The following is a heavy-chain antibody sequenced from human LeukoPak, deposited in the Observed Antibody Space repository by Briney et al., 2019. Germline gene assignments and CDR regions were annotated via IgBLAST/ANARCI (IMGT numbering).Heavy chain of an antibody. CDR3: ARGPPVGYCSSTSCRDPMRSAFDI. Sequence: SETLSLTCAVYGGSFSGYYWSWIRQPPGKGLEWIGEINHSGSTNYNPSLKSRVTISVDTSKNQFSLKLSSVTAADTAVYYCARGPPVGYCSSTSCRDPMRSAFDIWGQGTMVTVSS. J-gene: IGHJ3*02. CDR1: GGSFSGYY. CDR2: INHSGST. D-gene: IGHD2-2*01. V-gene: IGHV4-34*01.